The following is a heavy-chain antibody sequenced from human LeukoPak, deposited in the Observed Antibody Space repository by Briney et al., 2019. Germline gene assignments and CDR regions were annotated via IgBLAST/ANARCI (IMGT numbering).Heavy chain of an antibody. Sequence: SVKVSCKASGGTFSSYAISWVRRAPGQGLEWMGRIIPILGIANYAQKFQGRVTITADKSTSTAYMELSSLRSEDTAVYYCARDYYDSSGYYYSHFDYWGQGTLVTVSS. CDR2: IIPILGIA. CDR3: ARDYYDSSGYYYSHFDY. V-gene: IGHV1-69*04. CDR1: GGTFSSYA. D-gene: IGHD3-22*01. J-gene: IGHJ4*02.